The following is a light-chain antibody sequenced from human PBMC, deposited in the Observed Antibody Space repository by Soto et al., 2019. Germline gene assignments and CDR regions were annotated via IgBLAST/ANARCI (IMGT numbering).Light chain of an antibody. V-gene: IGKV1-5*01. J-gene: IGKJ1*01. CDR1: QSSSSW. CDR2: DTS. Sequence: DIQMTQSPSTLSASVGDRVTITCRASQSSSSWLAWYQQKPGKAPKLLIYDTSSLESGVPSRFSGSGSGTEFTLTISSLQPDDFATYSCQQYNSYWTFGQGTKVEIK. CDR3: QQYNSYWT.